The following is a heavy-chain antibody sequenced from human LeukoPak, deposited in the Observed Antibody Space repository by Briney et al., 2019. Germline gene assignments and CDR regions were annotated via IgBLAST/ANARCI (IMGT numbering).Heavy chain of an antibody. CDR1: GYTFTSYD. CDR2: MNPNSGNT. V-gene: IGHV1-8*01. D-gene: IGHD1-20*01. CDR3: ARMGSLLTGVRSSGAFDI. J-gene: IGHJ3*02. Sequence: ASVKVSCRASGYTFTSYDINWVRQATGQGLEWMGWMNPNSGNTGYAQKFQGRVTMTRNTSISTAYMELSSLRSEDTAVYYCARMGSLLTGVRSSGAFDIWGQGTMVTVSS.